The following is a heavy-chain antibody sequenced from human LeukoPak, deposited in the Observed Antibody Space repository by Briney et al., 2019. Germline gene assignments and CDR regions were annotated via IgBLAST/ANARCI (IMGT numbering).Heavy chain of an antibody. CDR2: MRYDGSNK. CDR3: AKDLGTPGYNFDY. V-gene: IGHV3-30*02. D-gene: IGHD5-24*01. J-gene: IGHJ4*02. Sequence: GGSLRLSCAASGFTFSDYDMHWVRQAPGKGLKWVAFMRYDGSNKYYADSVKGRFTISRDNSKNTLYLQMSSLRAEDTAVFYCAKDLGTPGYNFDYLGQGTLVTVSS. CDR1: GFTFSDYD.